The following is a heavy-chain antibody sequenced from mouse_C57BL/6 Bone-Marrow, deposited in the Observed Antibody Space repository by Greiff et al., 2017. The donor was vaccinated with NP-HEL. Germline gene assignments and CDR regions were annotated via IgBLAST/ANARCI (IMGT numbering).Heavy chain of an antibody. V-gene: IGHV1-15*01. Sequence: QVHVKQSGAELVRPGASVTLSCKASGYTFTDYEMHWVKQTPVHGLEWIGAIDPETGGTAYNQKFKGKAILTADKSSSTAYMELRSLTSEDSAVYYSTRDTTVVANFDYWGQGTTLTVSS. CDR2: IDPETGGT. D-gene: IGHD1-1*01. CDR3: TRDTTVVANFDY. CDR1: GYTFTDYE. J-gene: IGHJ2*01.